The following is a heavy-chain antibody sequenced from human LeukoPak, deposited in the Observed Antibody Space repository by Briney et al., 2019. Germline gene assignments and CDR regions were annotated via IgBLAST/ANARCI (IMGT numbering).Heavy chain of an antibody. CDR1: GFTFSRYE. Sequence: PGGSLTLSCAASGFTFSRYEMNWVRQAPGKGLEWVSYISRSGSTIYYADSVKGRFTISRDNAKNSLYLQMNSLRAEDTAVYFCARDASVYNTFDYWGQGTLVTVSS. V-gene: IGHV3-48*03. J-gene: IGHJ4*02. CDR3: ARDASVYNTFDY. D-gene: IGHD5/OR15-5a*01. CDR2: ISRSGSTI.